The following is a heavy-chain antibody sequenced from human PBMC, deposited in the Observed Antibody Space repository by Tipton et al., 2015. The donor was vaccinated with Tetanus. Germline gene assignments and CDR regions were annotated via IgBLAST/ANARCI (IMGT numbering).Heavy chain of an antibody. V-gene: IGHV1-2*02. J-gene: IGHJ6*02. D-gene: IGHD3-22*01. Sequence: QLVQSGAEVKKPGASVKVSCKASGYTFTGYYIYWVRQAPGQGLEWMGWIDPNCGGTVYAQKFQGRVTMTRDTSISTAYMELRSLRSDDTAVDYCARDRGDYIYYGMDVWGPGTTVTVS. CDR3: ARDRGDYIYYGMDV. CDR2: IDPNCGGT. CDR1: GYTFTGYY.